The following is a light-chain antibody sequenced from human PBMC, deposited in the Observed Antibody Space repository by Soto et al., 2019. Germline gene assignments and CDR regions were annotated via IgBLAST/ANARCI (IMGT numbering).Light chain of an antibody. Sequence: DIQMTQSPSTLSASVGDRVTITCRASQTISTLLAWYQQRPGKAPNLLIYKASSLESGVPSRFSGIGSGTEFTLTISSLQPDDFATYFCQQYSTYPWTFGQGTKVEVK. CDR3: QQYSTYPWT. V-gene: IGKV1-5*03. CDR1: QTISTL. J-gene: IGKJ1*01. CDR2: KAS.